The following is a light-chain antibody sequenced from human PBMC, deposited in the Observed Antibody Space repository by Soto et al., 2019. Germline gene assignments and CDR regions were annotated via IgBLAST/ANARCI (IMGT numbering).Light chain of an antibody. CDR1: QSISTY. Sequence: DIQMTQSPSFMAASIGDRIIITCRASQSISTYLNWYQQKPGKAPSLLIYGASTLQNGVPSRFXGSGSATDYTLNISSLQPEDFATYYCQQSFITPPLTFGGGTKVEMK. CDR3: QQSFITPPLT. V-gene: IGKV1-39*01. CDR2: GAS. J-gene: IGKJ4*01.